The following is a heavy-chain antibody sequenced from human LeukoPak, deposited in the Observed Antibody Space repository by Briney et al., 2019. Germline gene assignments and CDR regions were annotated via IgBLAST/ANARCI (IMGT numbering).Heavy chain of an antibody. J-gene: IGHJ4*02. D-gene: IGHD1-26*01. CDR2: INQDGSEK. V-gene: IGHV3-7*01. CDR3: ARVYGGGSYYTDY. Sequence: GGSLRLSCAASGFTFSSYWMSWVRQAPGKGLEWVANINQDGSEKYYMDSVKGRFTISRDNAKNSLYLQMNSLRVEDTAVYYCARVYGGGSYYTDYWGQGTLVTVSS. CDR1: GFTFSSYW.